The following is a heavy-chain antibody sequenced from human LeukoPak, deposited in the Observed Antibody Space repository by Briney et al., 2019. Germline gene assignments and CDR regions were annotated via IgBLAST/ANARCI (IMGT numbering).Heavy chain of an antibody. CDR2: ISGSGYST. Sequence: GGSLRLSCAASGFTFSSYAMSWVRQAPGKGLEWVSVISGSGYSTYYADSVKGRFTISRDNSKNTLYLQMISLRAEDTAVYYCAKGGGRYCSGGNCYYDYWGQGTLVTVSS. CDR3: AKGGGRYCSGGNCYYDY. D-gene: IGHD2-15*01. CDR1: GFTFSSYA. J-gene: IGHJ4*02. V-gene: IGHV3-23*01.